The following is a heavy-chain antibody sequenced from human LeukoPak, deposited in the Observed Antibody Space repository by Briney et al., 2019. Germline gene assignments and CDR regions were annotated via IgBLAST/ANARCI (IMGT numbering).Heavy chain of an antibody. J-gene: IGHJ4*02. CDR1: GFTFSTYA. D-gene: IGHD4/OR15-4a*01. V-gene: IGHV3-23*01. CDR3: AKAGLVRGGALDS. CDR2: ITGSGDGT. Sequence: PGGSLRLSCAASGFTFSTYAMTWVRQAPGKGLEWVSSITGSGDGTSAADSVKGRFSISRDNSKNTLYLQMNSLRVEDTAVYYCAKAGLVRGGALDSRGQGTLVTVSS.